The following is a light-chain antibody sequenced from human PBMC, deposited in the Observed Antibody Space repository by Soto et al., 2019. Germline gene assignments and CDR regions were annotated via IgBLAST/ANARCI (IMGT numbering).Light chain of an antibody. CDR2: GAA. J-gene: IGKJ1*01. Sequence: EIVMTQSPATLSVSPGERATLSCRASQSVFSSLAWYQQKPGQAPRLLIYGAATRATGIPARFSGSGSGTEFTLTISSLQSEDFAVYYCQQYHNWPAFGQGTTGDIK. CDR3: QQYHNWPA. V-gene: IGKV3-15*01. CDR1: QSVFSS.